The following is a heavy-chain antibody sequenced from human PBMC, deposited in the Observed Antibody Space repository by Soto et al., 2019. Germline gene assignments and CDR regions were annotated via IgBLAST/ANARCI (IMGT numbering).Heavy chain of an antibody. D-gene: IGHD6-13*01. CDR2: ISYDGSNK. V-gene: IGHV3-30*18. CDR3: AKDGCSSSWYRVPYYYYYGMDV. CDR1: GFTFSSYG. Sequence: QVQLVESGGGVVQPGRSLRLSCAASGFTFSSYGMHWVRQAPGKGLEWVAVISYDGSNKYYADSVKGRFTISRDNFKNTLYLQMNSLRAEDTAVYYCAKDGCSSSWYRVPYYYYYGMDVWGQGTTVTVSS. J-gene: IGHJ6*02.